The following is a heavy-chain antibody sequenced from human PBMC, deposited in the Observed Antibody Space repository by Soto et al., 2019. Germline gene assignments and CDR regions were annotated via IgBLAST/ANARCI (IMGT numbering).Heavy chain of an antibody. CDR3: AKEAKTTVTSRGAFDI. CDR1: GFTFNSYA. D-gene: IGHD4-17*01. J-gene: IGHJ3*02. CDR2: IRGSGGST. Sequence: GGSLRLSCAASGFTFNSYAMSWVRQAPGKGLEWVSAIRGSGGSTYYADSVKGRFTISRDNSKNTLYLQMNSLRAEDTAVYYCAKEAKTTVTSRGAFDIWGQGTMVTVSS. V-gene: IGHV3-23*01.